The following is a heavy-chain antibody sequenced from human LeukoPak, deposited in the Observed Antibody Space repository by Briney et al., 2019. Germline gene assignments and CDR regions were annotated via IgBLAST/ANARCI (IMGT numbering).Heavy chain of an antibody. Sequence: PGGSQRLSCAVSGFTFSSPWMHWVRQAPGKGLAWVSRIKGDGSSTSYADSVKGRFTVSRDNAKNTLYLHMNSLRAEDTAVYYCTRSDWFDPWGQGTLVTVSS. CDR1: GFTFSSPW. CDR2: IKGDGSST. CDR3: TRSDWFDP. J-gene: IGHJ5*02. V-gene: IGHV3-74*01.